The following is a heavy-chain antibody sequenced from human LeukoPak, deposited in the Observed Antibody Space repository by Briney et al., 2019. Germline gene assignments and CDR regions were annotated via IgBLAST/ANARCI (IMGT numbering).Heavy chain of an antibody. CDR3: ARDRVSSSWPQDYYYYYYMDV. Sequence: SETLSLTCTVSGGSISSGGYYWSWIRQHPGKGLEWIGYIYYSGSTYYNPSLKSRVTISVDTSKNQFSLKLSSVTAADTAVYYCARDRVSSSWPQDYYYYYYMDVWGKGTTVTVSS. CDR1: GGSISSGGYY. D-gene: IGHD6-13*01. J-gene: IGHJ6*03. CDR2: IYYSGST. V-gene: IGHV4-31*03.